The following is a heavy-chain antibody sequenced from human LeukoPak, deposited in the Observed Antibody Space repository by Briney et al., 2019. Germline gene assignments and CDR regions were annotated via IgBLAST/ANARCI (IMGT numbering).Heavy chain of an antibody. CDR2: IDSGGST. V-gene: IGHV3-53*01. CDR1: GFSVSSNY. D-gene: IGHD6-13*01. Sequence: GGSLRLSCAASGFSVSSNYMTWVRQAPGKGLEWVSFIDSGGSTYYADSVKGRFAISRGNSKNTLSLQMNSLRAEDTAIYYCARVSIAAAGHLGDWGQGTLVTVSS. CDR3: ARVSIAAAGHLGD. J-gene: IGHJ4*02.